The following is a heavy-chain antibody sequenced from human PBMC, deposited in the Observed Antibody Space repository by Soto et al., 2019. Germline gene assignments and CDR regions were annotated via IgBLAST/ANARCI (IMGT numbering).Heavy chain of an antibody. D-gene: IGHD2-15*01. Sequence: SETLSLTCAVSGYSISSGYYWGWIRQPPGKGLEWIGSIYHSGSTYYNPSLKSRVTISVDTSKNQFSLKLSSVTAADTAVYYCATRQSGGGYCSGGSCYSGAFDIRGQGTMVTVSS. CDR3: ATRQSGGGYCSGGSCYSGAFDI. J-gene: IGHJ3*02. CDR1: GYSISSGYY. V-gene: IGHV4-38-2*01. CDR2: IYHSGST.